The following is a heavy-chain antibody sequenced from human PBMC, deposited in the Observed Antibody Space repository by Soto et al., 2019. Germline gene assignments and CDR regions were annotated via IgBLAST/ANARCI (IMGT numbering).Heavy chain of an antibody. CDR2: ISYSGDKT. V-gene: IGHV3-23*01. CDR3: ARRAKTATTNWCAFDI. Sequence: EVQLLESGGGLVQPGGSLRLSCAASGFTFSTYVMNWVRQAPGKGLEWVSTISYSGDKTFYADSVKGRFTISRDNSRHTLFLQMNSLTADDAALYYCARRAKTATTNWCAFDIWGQGTMVTVSS. J-gene: IGHJ3*02. D-gene: IGHD1-7*01. CDR1: GFTFSTYV.